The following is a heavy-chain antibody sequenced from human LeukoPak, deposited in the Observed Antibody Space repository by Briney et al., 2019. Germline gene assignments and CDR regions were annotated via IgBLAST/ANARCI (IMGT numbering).Heavy chain of an antibody. J-gene: IGHJ4*02. CDR3: ASPQTSGYAFRY. CDR1: GFTFSSYE. V-gene: IGHV3-48*03. Sequence: PGGSLRLSCAASGFTFSSYEMIWVRQAPGKGLECVSNISGSGRTVYYADSVKGRFTISRDNAKNSLYLQMYSLRAGDTAAYYCASPQTSGYAFRYWGQGTLVTVSS. CDR2: ISGSGRTV. D-gene: IGHD5-12*01.